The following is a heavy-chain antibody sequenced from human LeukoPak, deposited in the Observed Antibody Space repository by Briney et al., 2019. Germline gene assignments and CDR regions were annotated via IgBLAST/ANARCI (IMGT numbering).Heavy chain of an antibody. CDR3: VKGGRYSGSSADY. J-gene: IGHJ4*02. V-gene: IGHV3-64D*06. D-gene: IGHD6-6*01. CDR2: ISSNGGST. CDR1: GFTFSRYA. Sequence: GGSLRLSCSVSGFTFSRYAMHWVRQAPGKGLEYVPAISSNGGSTYYADSVKGRFTISRDNSKNTLYLQMSSLRTADTAVYYCVKGGRYSGSSADYWGQGTLVTVSS.